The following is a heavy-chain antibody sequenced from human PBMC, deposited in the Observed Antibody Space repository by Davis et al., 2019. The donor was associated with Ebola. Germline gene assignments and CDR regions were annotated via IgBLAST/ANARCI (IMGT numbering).Heavy chain of an antibody. CDR2: IFFDGSET. CDR1: GFTFSRYG. CDR3: VRDFFEFSSSSSSDS. J-gene: IGHJ4*02. V-gene: IGHV3-30*03. Sequence: PGGSLRLSCEASGFTFSRYGMHWVRQAPGKGPEWLTYIFFDGSETFYADSVKGRFTISRDNSKNTLYLQMGRLRSDDTAMYYCVRDFFEFSSSSSSDSWGQGTLVTVSS. D-gene: IGHD6-6*01.